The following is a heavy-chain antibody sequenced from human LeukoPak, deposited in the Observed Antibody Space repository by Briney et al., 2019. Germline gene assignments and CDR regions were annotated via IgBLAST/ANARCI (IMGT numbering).Heavy chain of an antibody. D-gene: IGHD5-24*01. J-gene: IGHJ4*02. CDR1: GFTLSTYW. V-gene: IGHV3-7*01. CDR3: GIIRRGGFIDY. Sequence: GGSLRLSCSASGFTLSTYWMSWVRQAPGKGLEWVASIKTDGSETYYVDSVKGRFTISRDNVKNSLYVQVSSLRVEDTAVYYCGIIRRGGFIDYWGQGTLVTVSS. CDR2: IKTDGSET.